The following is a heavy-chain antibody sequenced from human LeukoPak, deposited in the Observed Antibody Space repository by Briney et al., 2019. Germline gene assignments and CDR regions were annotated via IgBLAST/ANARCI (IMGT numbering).Heavy chain of an antibody. D-gene: IGHD3-10*01. CDR2: IGDSGSHT. V-gene: IGHV3-23*01. Sequence: SGGSLRLSCAASGFTFTSYAMSWVRQAPGQGLAWVSSIGDSGSHTYYADFVKGRFTISRDNSKKTLYLQMDSLRAEDMALYYCAKWGFTYGPGYFDYWGQGTLVTVSS. CDR1: GFTFTSYA. CDR3: AKWGFTYGPGYFDY. J-gene: IGHJ4*02.